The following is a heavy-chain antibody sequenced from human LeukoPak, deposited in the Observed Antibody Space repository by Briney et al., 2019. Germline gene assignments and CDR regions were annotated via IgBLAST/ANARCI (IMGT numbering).Heavy chain of an antibody. CDR2: IYAGGRS. J-gene: IGHJ4*02. Sequence: PGRSLRLSCAPAGLTVSDNYISWARQAPGEWLECDSIIYAGGRSFPADSVRDRFTISRDNSKNTLYLQMNSLRAEDTAVYYCASGGISGPDYLGYWGQGTLVTVSS. D-gene: IGHD1-20*01. CDR1: GLTVSDNY. V-gene: IGHV3-66*01. CDR3: ASGGISGPDYLGY.